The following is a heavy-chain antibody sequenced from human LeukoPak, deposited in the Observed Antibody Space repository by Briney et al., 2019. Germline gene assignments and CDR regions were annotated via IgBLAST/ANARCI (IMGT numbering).Heavy chain of an antibody. CDR1: GYTFTSYD. D-gene: IGHD3-3*01. Sequence: ASVKDSCKASGYTFTSYDINWVRQATGQGLEWMGWMNPNSGNTGYAQKFQGRVTITRNTSISTAYMELSSLRSEDTAVYYCARAQRITIFGVVIPDAFDIWGQGTMVTVSS. V-gene: IGHV1-8*03. CDR3: ARAQRITIFGVVIPDAFDI. J-gene: IGHJ3*02. CDR2: MNPNSGNT.